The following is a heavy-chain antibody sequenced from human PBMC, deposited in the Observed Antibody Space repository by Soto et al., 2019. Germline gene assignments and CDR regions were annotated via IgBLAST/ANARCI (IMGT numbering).Heavy chain of an antibody. CDR1: GFTVSSNY. CDR2: IYSGGST. D-gene: IGHD6-13*01. V-gene: IGHV3-66*01. CDR3: ARDSSSSSWYAGYFDY. J-gene: IGHJ4*02. Sequence: EVQLVESGGGLVQPGGSLRLSCAASGFTVSSNYMSWVRQAPGKGLEWVSVIYSGGSTYYADSVKGRFTISRDNSKNTLYLQMNSLGAEDTAVYYCARDSSSSSWYAGYFDYWGQGTLVTVSS.